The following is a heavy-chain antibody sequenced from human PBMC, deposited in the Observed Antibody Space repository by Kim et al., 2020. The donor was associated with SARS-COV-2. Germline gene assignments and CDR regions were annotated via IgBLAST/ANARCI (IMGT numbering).Heavy chain of an antibody. CDR1: GFTFENYA. Sequence: GGSLRLSCAASGFTFENYAMHWVRQAPGKGLEWVSGVSWDSDRIGYADSVKGRFTISRDNTRNSLFLQMNILRPEDTAFYYCVKDDNSVYENSGYDHWGQGTLVTVS. CDR2: VSWDSDRI. CDR3: VKDDNSVYENSGYDH. V-gene: IGHV3-9*01. D-gene: IGHD3-22*01. J-gene: IGHJ5*02.